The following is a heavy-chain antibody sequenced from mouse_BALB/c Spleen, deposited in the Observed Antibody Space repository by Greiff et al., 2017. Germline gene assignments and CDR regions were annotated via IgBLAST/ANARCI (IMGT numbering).Heavy chain of an antibody. Sequence: VQLKESGPSLVKPSQTLSLICSVTGDSIPSGYWTWIRKFPGNILEYMGYISYSGSTNYNPSLKSRISITRDTSKNQYYLQLNSVTTEDTATYYCARRDDGYSFYWYFDVWGAGTTVTVAS. CDR2: ISYSGST. V-gene: IGHV3-8*02. D-gene: IGHD2-3*01. CDR1: GDSIPSGY. J-gene: IGHJ1*01. CDR3: ARRDDGYSFYWYFDV.